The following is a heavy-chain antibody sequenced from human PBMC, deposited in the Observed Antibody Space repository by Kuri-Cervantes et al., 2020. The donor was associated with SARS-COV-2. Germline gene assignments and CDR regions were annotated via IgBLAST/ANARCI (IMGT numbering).Heavy chain of an antibody. D-gene: IGHD3-10*01. J-gene: IGHJ6*02. CDR2: SNAGNGNK. V-gene: IGHV1-3*01. CDR1: GYTFTSHA. CDR3: ARVYGMVRGGDSPFDYYYYGMDV. Sequence: ASVKVSCKASGYTFTSHAMHWVRQAPGQRLEWMGWSNAGNGNKKYSQKFQGRVTMNRDTSVSTAYMELSSMRADDTAVYYCARVYGMVRGGDSPFDYYYYGMDVWGQGTTVTVSS.